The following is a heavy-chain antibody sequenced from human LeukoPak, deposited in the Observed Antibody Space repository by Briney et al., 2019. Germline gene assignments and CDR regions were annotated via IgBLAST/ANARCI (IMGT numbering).Heavy chain of an antibody. Sequence: SSETLSLTCTVSGGSISSSSYYWGWIRQPPGKGLEWIGSIYYSGSTYYNPSLKSRVTISVDTSKNQFSLKLSSVTAADTAVYYCARDLAAEGFMDVWGKGTTVTVSS. CDR1: GGSISSSSYY. V-gene: IGHV4-39*07. D-gene: IGHD2-15*01. CDR3: ARDLAAEGFMDV. J-gene: IGHJ6*03. CDR2: IYYSGST.